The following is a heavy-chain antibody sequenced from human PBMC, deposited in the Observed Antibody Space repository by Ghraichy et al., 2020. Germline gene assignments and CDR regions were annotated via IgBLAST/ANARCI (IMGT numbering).Heavy chain of an antibody. V-gene: IGHV4-34*01. Sequence: SETLSLTCAVYGGSFSGYYWSWIRQPPGKGLEWIGEINHSGSTNYNPSLKSRVTISVDTSKNQFSLKLSSVTAADTAVYYCATGGSGSWLNDYWGQGTLVTVSS. J-gene: IGHJ4*02. D-gene: IGHD6-13*01. CDR1: GGSFSGYY. CDR2: INHSGST. CDR3: ATGGSGSWLNDY.